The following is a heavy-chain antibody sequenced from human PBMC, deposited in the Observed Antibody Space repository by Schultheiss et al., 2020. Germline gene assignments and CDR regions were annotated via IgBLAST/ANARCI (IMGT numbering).Heavy chain of an antibody. CDR2: IYYSGST. D-gene: IGHD3-3*01. V-gene: IGHV4-59*01. J-gene: IGHJ4*02. Sequence: SETLSLTCTVSGDSFRSYYWAWIRQPPGKGLEWIGYIYYSGSTNYNPSLKSRVTISVDTSKNQFSLKLSSVTAADTAVYYCARVVTIFGVVIGFDYWGQGTLVTVSS. CDR1: GDSFRSYY. CDR3: ARVVTIFGVVIGFDY.